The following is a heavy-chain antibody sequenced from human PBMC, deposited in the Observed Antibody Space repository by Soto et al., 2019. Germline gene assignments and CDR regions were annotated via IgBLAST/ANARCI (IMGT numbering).Heavy chain of an antibody. J-gene: IGHJ6*02. D-gene: IGHD4-17*01. CDR3: AKDLGRDYGDYDGMDV. Sequence: GGSLRLSCAASGFAFSSYAMSWVRQAPGKGLEWVSSISGSTSGTYYADAVKGRFTISRDNSNNTLYLQMNSLRAEDTAVYYCAKDLGRDYGDYDGMDVWGQGTTVTVSS. CDR2: ISGSTSGT. CDR1: GFAFSSYA. V-gene: IGHV3-23*01.